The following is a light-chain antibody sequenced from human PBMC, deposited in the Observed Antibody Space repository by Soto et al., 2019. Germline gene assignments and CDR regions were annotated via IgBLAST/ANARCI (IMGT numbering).Light chain of an antibody. CDR1: QSISSE. CDR2: GAS. CDR3: QQGHNWPLT. V-gene: IGKV3-15*01. Sequence: EIVMTQSPATLSVSPGESATLSCRASQSISSELAWYQQKPRQPPRLLNYGASTRATGVPARFTGSGSGSDFTLTSSGLQSEDFAVYYCQQGHNWPLTFGQGTRLEI. J-gene: IGKJ2*01.